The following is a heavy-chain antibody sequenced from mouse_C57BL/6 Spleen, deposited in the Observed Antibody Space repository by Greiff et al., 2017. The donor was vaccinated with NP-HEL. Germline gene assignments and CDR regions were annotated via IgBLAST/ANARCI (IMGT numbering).Heavy chain of an antibody. J-gene: IGHJ4*01. CDR1: GYTFTSYG. V-gene: IGHV1-81*01. D-gene: IGHD1-1*01. CDR2: IYPRSGNT. CDR3: ARRDYGSSYDAMDY. Sequence: VQLQQSGAELARPGASVKLSCKASGYTFTSYGISWVKQSTGQGLEWIGEIYPRSGNTYYNEKFKGKATLTADKSSSTADMELRSLTSEDSAVYFCARRDYGSSYDAMDYWGQGTSVTVSS.